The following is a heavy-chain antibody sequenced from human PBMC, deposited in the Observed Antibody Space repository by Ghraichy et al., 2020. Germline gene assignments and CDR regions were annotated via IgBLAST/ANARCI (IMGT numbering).Heavy chain of an antibody. Sequence: SETLSLTCTVSGGSLTTGSYYWGWLRQPPGKDLEWIGSVYSSGGTFYDPSLESRVTISVDTSKSQFSLKLDSMTAADTAVYYCARRNTGLAGALDFWGQGTLVTVSS. V-gene: IGHV4-39*01. CDR3: ARRNTGLAGALDF. CDR1: GGSLTTGSYY. J-gene: IGHJ4*02. CDR2: VYSSGGT. D-gene: IGHD1-1*01.